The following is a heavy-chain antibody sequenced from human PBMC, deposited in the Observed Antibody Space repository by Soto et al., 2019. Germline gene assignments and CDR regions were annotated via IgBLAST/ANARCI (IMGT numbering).Heavy chain of an antibody. D-gene: IGHD3-9*01. J-gene: IGHJ4*02. CDR1: GYSFTTYG. CDR3: ARDRYYDILTGPDY. Sequence: ASVKVSCKASGYSFTTYGISWVRQAPGQGLEWMGWISPYTGKTNYAQKLQGRVTMNKDTSTSTAYKDMRSLRSDDTAVYYCARDRYYDILTGPDYWGQGTLVTVSS. CDR2: ISPYTGKT. V-gene: IGHV1-18*04.